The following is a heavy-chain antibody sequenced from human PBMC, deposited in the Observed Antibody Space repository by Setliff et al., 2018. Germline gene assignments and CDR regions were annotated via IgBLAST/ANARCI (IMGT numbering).Heavy chain of an antibody. D-gene: IGHD5-18*01. V-gene: IGHV4-61*01. Sequence: TLSLTCTVSGGSISSMSYYWGWIRQPPGKGLEWIGYIYHNGNTNFNPSLKSRVNMSVDTSKDQFVLNLKAVTAADTAVYYCARDRTAYSYGLDVWGQGATVTVSS. CDR2: IYHNGNT. J-gene: IGHJ6*02. CDR3: ARDRTAYSYGLDV. CDR1: GGSISSMSYY.